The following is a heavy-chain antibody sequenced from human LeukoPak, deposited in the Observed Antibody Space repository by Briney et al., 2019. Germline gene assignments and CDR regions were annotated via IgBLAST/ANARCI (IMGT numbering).Heavy chain of an antibody. Sequence: SETLSLTCAVSGYSITSTYWWGWIRQTPGRGLEWIGSLHHSGSTSYSPSLKSRVTISADTSKNQFSLRLSSVTAADTAVYYCARVGGDDSTGHYSVDYWGQGTLVTISS. J-gene: IGHJ4*02. V-gene: IGHV4-38-2*01. CDR1: GYSITSTYW. CDR2: LHHSGST. D-gene: IGHD3-22*01. CDR3: ARVGGDDSTGHYSVDY.